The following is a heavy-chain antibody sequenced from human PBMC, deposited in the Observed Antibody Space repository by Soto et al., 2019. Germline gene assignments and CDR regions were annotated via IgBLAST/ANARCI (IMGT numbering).Heavy chain of an antibody. Sequence: QVQLVQSGAEVKKPGSSVKVSCKASGGTFSSYAISWVRQAPGQGLEWMGGIIPIFGTANYAQKFQGRVTITADESTSTAYMELSSLRSEDTAVYYCARVSWNYGTNYYYYGMDVWGQGTTVTVSS. V-gene: IGHV1-69*01. CDR1: GGTFSSYA. CDR3: ARVSWNYGTNYYYYGMDV. CDR2: IIPIFGTA. D-gene: IGHD1-7*01. J-gene: IGHJ6*02.